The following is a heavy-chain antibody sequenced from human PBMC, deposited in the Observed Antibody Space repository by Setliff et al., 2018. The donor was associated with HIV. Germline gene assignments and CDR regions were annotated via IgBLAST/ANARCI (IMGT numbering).Heavy chain of an antibody. J-gene: IGHJ5*02. CDR2: IKTDSGSP. Sequence: ASVKVSCKASGGTFGRFGISWVRQAPGQGLEWMGWIKTDSGSPTYAQGFTGRFVFSVDTSVTTAYLQISSLKAEDTAVYYCARALYGDYGGDLNWLDPWGQGTLVTVSS. D-gene: IGHD4-17*01. V-gene: IGHV7-4-1*02. CDR3: ARALYGDYGGDLNWLDP. CDR1: GGTFGRFG.